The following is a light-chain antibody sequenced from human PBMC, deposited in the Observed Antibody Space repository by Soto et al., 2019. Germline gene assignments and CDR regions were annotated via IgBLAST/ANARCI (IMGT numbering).Light chain of an antibody. CDR2: GAS. CDR1: QSVSCS. CDR3: QQCYDWPLT. J-gene: IGKJ4*01. Sequence: EIVMTQSPVTLSVSPGERATLSCRASQSVSCSLAWYQQKPGQSPRLLIYGASTRATGVPARFSGSGSGTEFTLTISSLQSEDFAVYYCQQCYDWPLTFGGGTKVEIE. V-gene: IGKV3-15*01.